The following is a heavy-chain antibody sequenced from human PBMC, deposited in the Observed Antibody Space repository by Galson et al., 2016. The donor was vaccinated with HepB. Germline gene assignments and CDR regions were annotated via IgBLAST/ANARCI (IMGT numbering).Heavy chain of an antibody. V-gene: IGHV5-51*01. CDR2: IYPDDSDT. D-gene: IGHD2-8*02. J-gene: IGHJ6*02. CDR3: ARPLRHCTSARCYHYAMGV. Sequence: QSGAEVKKPGESLKISCKGSGYSFTSYWVAWVRQMPGKGLEWMGIIYPDDSDTRYSPSFQGQVTISADKSISPAYLQWSSLTTSDTAMYYCARPLRHCTSARCYHYAMGVWGQGTTVTVSS. CDR1: GYSFTSYW.